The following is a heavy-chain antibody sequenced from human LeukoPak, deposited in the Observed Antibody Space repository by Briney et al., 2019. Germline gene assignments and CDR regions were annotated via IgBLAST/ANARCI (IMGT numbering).Heavy chain of an antibody. J-gene: IGHJ4*02. CDR1: GFTFSDHH. Sequence: GGSLRLSCAASGFTFSDHHMDWVRQAPGEGLEWVARIRNKANRYTTEYAASVKGRFTISRDDSENSLYLQMDSLKTEDTAVYYCARSPLGIAPFDYWGQGTLVTVSS. V-gene: IGHV3-72*01. CDR2: IRNKANRYTT. D-gene: IGHD7-27*01. CDR3: ARSPLGIAPFDY.